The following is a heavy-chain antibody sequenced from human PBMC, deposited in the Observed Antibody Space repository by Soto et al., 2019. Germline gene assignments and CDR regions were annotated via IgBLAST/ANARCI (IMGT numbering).Heavy chain of an antibody. J-gene: IGHJ4*02. CDR1: GGSISSYY. D-gene: IGHD3-22*01. V-gene: IGHV4-59*08. Sequence: SETLSLTCTVSGGSISSYYWSWIRQPPGKGLEWIGYIYYSGNTNYNPSLKSRVTISVDTSKNQFSLKLSSVTAADTAVYYCARRPPYYDRSGYAFDYWGQGTLVTVSS. CDR3: ARRPPYYDRSGYAFDY. CDR2: IYYSGNT.